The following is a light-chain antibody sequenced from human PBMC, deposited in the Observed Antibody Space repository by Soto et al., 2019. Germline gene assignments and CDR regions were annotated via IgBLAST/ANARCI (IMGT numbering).Light chain of an antibody. V-gene: IGKV1-16*02. CDR1: QGISNY. CDR3: QQYSSYPYT. CDR2: AAS. J-gene: IGKJ2*01. Sequence: DIQMTQSPSSLSASVGDRVTITCRAGQGISNYLAWFQQKPGQAPKSLIYAASSLRSGVPSKFSGSGSGTDFTLPISSLQPEDFATYYCQQYSSYPYTFGQGTKLEIK.